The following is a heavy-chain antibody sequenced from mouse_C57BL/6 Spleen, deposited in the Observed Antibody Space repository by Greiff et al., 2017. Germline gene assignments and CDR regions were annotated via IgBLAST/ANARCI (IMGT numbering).Heavy chain of an antibody. CDR2: ISGGGGNT. CDR3: ASPDGYYWYCDV. J-gene: IGHJ1*03. CDR1: GFTFSSYT. Sequence: EVQVVESGGGLVKPGGSLKLSCAASGFTFSSYTMSWVRQTPEKRLEWVATISGGGGNTYYPDSVKGRFTISRDNAKNTLYLQMSSLRSEDTALYYCASPDGYYWYCDVWGTGTTVTVSS. V-gene: IGHV5-9*01. D-gene: IGHD2-3*01.